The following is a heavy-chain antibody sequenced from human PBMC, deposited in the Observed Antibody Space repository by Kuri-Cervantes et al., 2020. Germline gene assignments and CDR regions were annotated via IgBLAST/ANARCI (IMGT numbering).Heavy chain of an antibody. J-gene: IGHJ4*02. CDR2: IRFDGSDK. V-gene: IGHV3-30*02. CDR3: AKDSGSGSYYPDY. D-gene: IGHD3-10*01. CDR1: GFTFTNYA. Sequence: GGSLRLSCAASGFTFTNYAMHWVRQAPGKGLEWVAFIRFDGSDKYYADPVKGRFTISRDNSKSTLYLQVNSLRAEDTAVYYCAKDSGSGSYYPDYWGQGTLVTVSS.